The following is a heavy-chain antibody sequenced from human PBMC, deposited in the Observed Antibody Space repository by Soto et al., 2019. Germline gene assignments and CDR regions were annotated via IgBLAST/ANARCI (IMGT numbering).Heavy chain of an antibody. V-gene: IGHV4-30-4*01. CDR1: GGSISSGDYY. D-gene: IGHD2-2*01. CDR2: IYYSGST. J-gene: IGHJ5*02. Sequence: QVQLQESGPGLVKPSQTLSLTCTVSGGSISSGDYYWSWIRQPPGKGLEWIGYIYYSGSTYYNPSLKSRVTISVDTSKNQFSLKLSSVTAADTDVYYCARGARYCSSTSCYSGWFDPWGQGTLVTVSS. CDR3: ARGARYCSSTSCYSGWFDP.